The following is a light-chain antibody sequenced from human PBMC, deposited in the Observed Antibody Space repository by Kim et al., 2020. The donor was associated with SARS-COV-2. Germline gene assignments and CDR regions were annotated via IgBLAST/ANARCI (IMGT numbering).Light chain of an antibody. CDR1: QSVSSSY. J-gene: IGKJ1*01. Sequence: SPGERATPSCRASQSVSSSYLAWYQQKPGQAPRLLIYGASSRATGIPDRFSGSGSGTDFTLTISRLEPEDFAVYYCQQYGSSPRTFGQGTKGDIK. CDR2: GAS. CDR3: QQYGSSPRT. V-gene: IGKV3-20*01.